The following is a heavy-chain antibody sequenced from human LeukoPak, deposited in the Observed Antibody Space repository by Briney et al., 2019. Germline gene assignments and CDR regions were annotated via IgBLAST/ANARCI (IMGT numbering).Heavy chain of an antibody. CDR1: GGSISSYY. V-gene: IGHV4-59*01. Sequence: SETLSLTCTVSGGSISSYYWSWIRQPPGKGLEWIGYIYYSGSTNYNPSLKSRVTISVDTSKNQFSLKLSSVTAADTAVYYCARGEENSSGWHDYYYYYMDVWGKGTTVTISS. J-gene: IGHJ6*03. CDR3: ARGEENSSGWHDYYYYYMDV. D-gene: IGHD6-19*01. CDR2: IYYSGST.